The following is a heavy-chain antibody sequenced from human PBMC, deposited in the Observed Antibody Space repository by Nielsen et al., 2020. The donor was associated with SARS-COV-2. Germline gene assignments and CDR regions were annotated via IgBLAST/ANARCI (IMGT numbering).Heavy chain of an antibody. Sequence: GGSLRLSCAASGFTFSSYSMNWVRQAPGKGLEWVSYISSSSSTIYYADSVKGRFTISRDNAKNSLYPQMNSLRAEDTAVYYCARDRLIAYYYDSSGNGLDFDPWGQGTLVTVSS. CDR1: GFTFSSYS. V-gene: IGHV3-48*04. CDR2: ISSSSSTI. J-gene: IGHJ5*02. D-gene: IGHD3-22*01. CDR3: ARDRLIAYYYDSSGNGLDFDP.